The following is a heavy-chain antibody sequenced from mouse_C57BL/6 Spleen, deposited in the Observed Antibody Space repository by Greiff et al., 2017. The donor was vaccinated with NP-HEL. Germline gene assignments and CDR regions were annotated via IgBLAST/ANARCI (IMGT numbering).Heavy chain of an antibody. CDR3: ASYYYYGSSGFDY. CDR2: ISYDGSN. J-gene: IGHJ2*01. V-gene: IGHV3-6*01. Sequence: EVQLVESGPGLVKPSQSLSLTCSVTGYSITSGYYWNWIRQFPGNKLEWMGYISYDGSNNYNPSLKNRISITRDTSKNQFFLKLNSVTTEDTATYYCASYYYYGSSGFDYWGQGTTLTVSS. D-gene: IGHD1-1*01. CDR1: GYSITSGYY.